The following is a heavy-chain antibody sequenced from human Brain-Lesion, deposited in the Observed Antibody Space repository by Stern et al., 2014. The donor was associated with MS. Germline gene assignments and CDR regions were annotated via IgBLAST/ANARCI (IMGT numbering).Heavy chain of an antibody. CDR1: GFTFDDYA. J-gene: IGHJ4*02. CDR2: ISWNSGTI. Sequence: EVQLEESGGDLVQSGRSLRLSCAAFGFTFDDYAMPWVRQAPGKGLEWFAGISWNSGTIGYADSVKGRFTTSRDNAYSSLYLQMNSLRPEDTALYYCARDITGSSAYFAYWGQGTLVTVSS. D-gene: IGHD1-14*01. CDR3: ARDITGSSAYFAY. V-gene: IGHV3-9*01.